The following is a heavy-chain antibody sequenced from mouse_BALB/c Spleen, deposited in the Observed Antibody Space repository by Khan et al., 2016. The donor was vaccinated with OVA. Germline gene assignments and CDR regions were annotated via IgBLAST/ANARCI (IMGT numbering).Heavy chain of an antibody. V-gene: IGHV5-9*02. J-gene: IGHJ3*01. CDR2: ISSTGSYT. D-gene: IGHD2-10*01. CDR1: GFAFNSYD. Sequence: EVKVEESGGGLVKPGGSLKLSCEVSGFAFNSYDMSWVRQTPEKRLEWVATISSTGSYTYYPGSVKGRFTISRDTARNTLYLQMSSLRSEDTALYYCTRPSYYGNPWFTYWGQGTLVPVSA. CDR3: TRPSYYGNPWFTY.